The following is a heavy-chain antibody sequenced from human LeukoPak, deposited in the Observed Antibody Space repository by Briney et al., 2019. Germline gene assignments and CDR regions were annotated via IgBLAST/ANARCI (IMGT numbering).Heavy chain of an antibody. CDR1: GLTVSSYG. D-gene: IGHD3-10*01. V-gene: IGHV3-23*01. J-gene: IGHJ4*02. CDR3: AKYTSGTSYRGLDQ. Sequence: PGGSLRLSCGASGLTVSSYGMSWVRQAPGKGLEGVSTIIGSAVNTYYADSVKGRFTISRADSKNTVYLQMNSLRAEDMAVYSCAKYTSGTSYRGLDQWGQGTLVTVSS. CDR2: IIGSAVNT.